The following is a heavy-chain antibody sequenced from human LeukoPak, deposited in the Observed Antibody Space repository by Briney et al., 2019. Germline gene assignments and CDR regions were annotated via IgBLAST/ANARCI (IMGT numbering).Heavy chain of an antibody. J-gene: IGHJ4*02. CDR3: ARGCGLGVVRPYFDD. V-gene: IGHV3-53*01. D-gene: IGHD3-3*01. CDR1: GFTVSNNY. Sequence: GGSLRLSCVVSGFTVSNNYIIWVRQAPGNGLERVSVVYGNGRTSHSASVRGRFTISRDNYKNIVSLQMNNLRAEDTAVYDCARGCGLGVVRPYFDDWGRGPLVTVS. CDR2: VYGNGRT.